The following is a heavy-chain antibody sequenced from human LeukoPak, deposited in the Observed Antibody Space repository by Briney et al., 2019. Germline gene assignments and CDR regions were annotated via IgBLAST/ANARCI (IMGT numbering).Heavy chain of an antibody. J-gene: IGHJ4*02. CDR2: ISYSGYT. D-gene: IGHD3-22*01. Sequence: SQTLSLTCTVSGGSISSGGYYWSWFRQPPGKGLEWIGFISYSGYTYYNPSLKSRVTISVDTSKNQFSLRLSSVTAADTAVYFCARGGSSGYYYLMANWGQGTLVTVSS. CDR1: GGSISSGGYY. CDR3: ARGGSSGYYYLMAN. V-gene: IGHV4-30-4*01.